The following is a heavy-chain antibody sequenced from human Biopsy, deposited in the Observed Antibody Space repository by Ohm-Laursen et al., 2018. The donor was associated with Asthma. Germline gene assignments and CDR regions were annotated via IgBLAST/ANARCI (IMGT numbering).Heavy chain of an antibody. V-gene: IGHV4-31*01. D-gene: IGHD5-18*01. CDR1: DYY. CDR3: ARNLPGYTYGPFED. J-gene: IGHJ4*02. CDR2: VYYSGET. Sequence: DYYMSWLRLLPGKGLEWIGCVYYSGETFFNPSLKNPLFMSLDSSKNQFSLKMTSVTVADTAVYFCARNLPGYTYGPFEDWGQGTLVTVSS.